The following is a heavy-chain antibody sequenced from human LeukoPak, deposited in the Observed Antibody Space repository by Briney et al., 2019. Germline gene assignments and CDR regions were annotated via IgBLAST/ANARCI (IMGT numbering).Heavy chain of an antibody. V-gene: IGHV3-53*01. D-gene: IGHD1-26*01. Sequence: GGSLRLSCAASGFTFSSYSMSWVRQAPGKGLEWVSVIYSGGSTYYADSVKGRFTISRDNSKNTLYLQMNSLRAEDTAVYYCARDKGGSYLHYYYGMDVWGQGTTVTVSS. CDR3: ARDKGGSYLHYYYGMDV. J-gene: IGHJ6*02. CDR2: IYSGGST. CDR1: GFTFSSYS.